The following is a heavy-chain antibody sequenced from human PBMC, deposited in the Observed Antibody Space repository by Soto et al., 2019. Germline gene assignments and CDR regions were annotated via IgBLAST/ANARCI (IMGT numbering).Heavy chain of an antibody. D-gene: IGHD4-17*01. CDR2: ISWNSGSI. Sequence: DVQLVESGGGLVQPGRSLRLSCAASGFTFDDYAMHWVRQAPGKGLEWVSGISWNSGSIGYADSVKGRFTISRDNAKNSLYLQMNSLRAEDTALYYCAKGEGGEHDYGDYNYFDYWGQGTLVTVSS. V-gene: IGHV3-9*01. CDR3: AKGEGGEHDYGDYNYFDY. J-gene: IGHJ4*02. CDR1: GFTFDDYA.